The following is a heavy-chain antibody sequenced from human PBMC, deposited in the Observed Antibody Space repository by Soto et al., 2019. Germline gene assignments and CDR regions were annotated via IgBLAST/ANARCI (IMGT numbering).Heavy chain of an antibody. V-gene: IGHV3-73*02. Sequence: EVQLVESGGGLVQPGGSRKLSCAASGFTFRDSTMHWVRQASGKGLEWVGRIRNKANSYATAYAASVKGRFTVSRDDSKNTAYLQMNGLKTEDTAVYSFTRSFVVVAAIAASWGQGTLVTVSS. J-gene: IGHJ5*02. CDR3: TRSFVVVAAIAAS. CDR2: IRNKANSYAT. CDR1: GFTFRDST. D-gene: IGHD2-21*02.